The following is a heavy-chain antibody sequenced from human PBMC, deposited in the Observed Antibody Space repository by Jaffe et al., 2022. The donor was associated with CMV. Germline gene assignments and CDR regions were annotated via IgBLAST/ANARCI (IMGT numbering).Heavy chain of an antibody. Sequence: QVQLQESGPGLVKPSETLSLTCTVSVGSIRGYYWSWIRQSPEKGLEWIGYVYHTGRTNYNPSLKSRVTISVDTSKNQFSLELSSVTAADTAVYFCARHFSSGTFYNHYYYMDVWGKGTTVIVSS. CDR2: VYHTGRT. CDR3: ARHFSSGTFYNHYYYMDV. D-gene: IGHD1-26*01. CDR1: VGSIRGYY. J-gene: IGHJ6*03. V-gene: IGHV4-59*08.